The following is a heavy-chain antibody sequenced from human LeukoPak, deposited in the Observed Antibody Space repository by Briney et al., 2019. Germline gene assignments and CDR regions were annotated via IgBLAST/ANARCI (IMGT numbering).Heavy chain of an antibody. D-gene: IGHD6-19*01. CDR1: GFTFSSYG. CDR2: INSDGSST. J-gene: IGHJ4*02. CDR3: ARVGLYSSGWSA. Sequence: LAGGSLRLSCAASGFTFSSYGMHWVRQAPGKGLVWVSRINSDGSSTNYTDSVKGRFTISRDNAKSTLYLQMNSLRAEDTAVYYCARVGLYSSGWSAWGQGTLVTVSS. V-gene: IGHV3-74*01.